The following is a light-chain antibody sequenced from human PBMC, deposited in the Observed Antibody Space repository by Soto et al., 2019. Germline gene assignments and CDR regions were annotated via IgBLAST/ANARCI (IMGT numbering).Light chain of an antibody. V-gene: IGKV3-15*01. CDR1: QSVSSN. Sequence: VLTQSAPTLSLSPGERGTPSFRASQSVSSNLAWYQQKPGQAPRLLIYGASTRATGIPARFSGSGSGTEFTLTISSLQSEDFAVYYCQQYNNWPQTFGQGTKVDIK. J-gene: IGKJ1*01. CDR3: QQYNNWPQT. CDR2: GAS.